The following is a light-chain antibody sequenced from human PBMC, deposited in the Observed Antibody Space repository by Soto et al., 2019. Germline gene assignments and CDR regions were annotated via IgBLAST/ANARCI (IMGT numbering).Light chain of an antibody. V-gene: IGKV3-20*01. CDR1: QSVSGSY. CDR3: QQYASSPRT. J-gene: IGKJ1*01. CDR2: DAS. Sequence: EIMLTQAPGTLSLSPGDRATLSCRASQSVSGSYLAWYQQKPGQAPRLLIYDASSRATRIPDMFSGSGSGTVFTLTISRVEPEDFAVYCCQQYASSPRTFGQGTKVDIK.